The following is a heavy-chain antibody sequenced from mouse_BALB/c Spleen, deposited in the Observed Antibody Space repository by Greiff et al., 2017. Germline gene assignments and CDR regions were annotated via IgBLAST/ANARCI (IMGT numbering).Heavy chain of an antibody. V-gene: IGHV1-14*01. CDR3: ARRTTATRNYAMDY. D-gene: IGHD1-2*01. CDR2: INPYNDGT. Sequence: VHVKQSGPELVKPGASVKMSCKASGYTFTSYVMHWVKQKPGQGLEWIGYINPYNDGTKYNEKFKGKATLTSDKSSSTAYMELSSLTSEDSAVYYCARRTTATRNYAMDYWGQGTSVTVSS. CDR1: GYTFTSYV. J-gene: IGHJ4*01.